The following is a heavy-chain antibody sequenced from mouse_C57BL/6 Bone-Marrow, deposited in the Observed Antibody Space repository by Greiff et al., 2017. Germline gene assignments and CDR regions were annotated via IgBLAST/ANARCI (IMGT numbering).Heavy chain of an antibody. CDR1: GYAFSSYW. J-gene: IGHJ1*03. Sequence: QVQLQQSGAELVKPGASVKISCKASGYAFSSYWMNWVKQRPGKGLEWIGQIYPGDGDTNYNGKFKGKATLTADKSSSTAYMQLSSLTSEDSAVYFCARGNGYSGYWYFDVWGTGTTVTVSS. CDR2: IYPGDGDT. D-gene: IGHD2-2*01. V-gene: IGHV1-80*01. CDR3: ARGNGYSGYWYFDV.